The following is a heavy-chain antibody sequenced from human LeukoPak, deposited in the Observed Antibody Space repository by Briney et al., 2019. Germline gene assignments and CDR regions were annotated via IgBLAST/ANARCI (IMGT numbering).Heavy chain of an antibody. V-gene: IGHV3-9*01. CDR1: GFTFDDYA. CDR3: ARVPYDFWSGYYYFDY. D-gene: IGHD3-3*01. J-gene: IGHJ4*02. CDR2: ISWNSGSI. Sequence: PGGSLRLSCAASGFTFDDYAVHWVRQAPGKGLEWVSGISWNSGSIGYADSVKGRFTISRDNSKNTLYLQMNSLRAEDTAVYYCARVPYDFWSGYYYFDYWGQGTLVTVSS.